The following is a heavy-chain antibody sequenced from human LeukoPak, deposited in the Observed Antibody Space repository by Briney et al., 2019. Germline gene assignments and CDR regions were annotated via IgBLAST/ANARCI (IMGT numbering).Heavy chain of an antibody. Sequence: PSETLSLTCTVSSGSISSYYWSWIRQPPGKGLEWIGYIYYSGSTNYNPSLKSRVTISVDTSKNQFSLKLSSVTAADTAVYYCARDKGPTKYRDWGQGTLVTVSS. CDR3: ARDKGPTKYRD. J-gene: IGHJ4*02. CDR1: SGSISSYY. D-gene: IGHD5-12*01. V-gene: IGHV4-59*01. CDR2: IYYSGST.